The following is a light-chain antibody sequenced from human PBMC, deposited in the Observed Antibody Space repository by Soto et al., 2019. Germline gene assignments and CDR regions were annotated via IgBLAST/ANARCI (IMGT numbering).Light chain of an antibody. CDR1: QSVSSY. J-gene: IGKJ5*01. CDR3: QQYGYSPIT. CDR2: DAS. V-gene: IGKV3-11*01. Sequence: EIVVTQSPATLSLSPGERATLSCRASQSVSSYLAWYQQKPGQAPSLLIYDASNRATGIPARFSGSGSGTDFTLTISRLEPEDFAVYYCQQYGYSPITFGQGTRLEI.